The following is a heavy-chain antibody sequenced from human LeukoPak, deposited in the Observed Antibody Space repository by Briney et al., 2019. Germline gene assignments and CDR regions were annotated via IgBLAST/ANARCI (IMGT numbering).Heavy chain of an antibody. Sequence: AGGSLRLSCAASGFTFSNAWMAWVRQAPGKGLEWVGRIRSKNDGGTIGYAAPVKDRFTISRDDPKNTLYLQMNSLEIEDTAVYFCTTDRTMKGYWGQETLVTVSS. CDR1: GFTFSNAW. D-gene: IGHD3-22*01. CDR2: IRSKNDGGTI. CDR3: TTDRTMKGY. J-gene: IGHJ4*02. V-gene: IGHV3-15*01.